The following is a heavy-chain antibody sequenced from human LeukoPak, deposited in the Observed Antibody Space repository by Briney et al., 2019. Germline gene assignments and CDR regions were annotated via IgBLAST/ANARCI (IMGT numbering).Heavy chain of an antibody. Sequence: SETLSLTCAVYGGSFSGYYWSWIQQPPGRGLEWVGYIYYSGTTNCNPSLKSRVTISQDTSKSQLSLKLSSVTAADTAVYYCATLGDFDYWGQGTLVTVPS. CDR3: ATLGDFDY. J-gene: IGHJ4*02. CDR2: IYYSGTT. V-gene: IGHV4-59*01. CDR1: GGSFSGYY. D-gene: IGHD7-27*01.